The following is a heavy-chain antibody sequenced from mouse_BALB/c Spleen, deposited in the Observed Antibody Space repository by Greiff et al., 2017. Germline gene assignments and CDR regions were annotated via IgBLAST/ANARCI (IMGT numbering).Heavy chain of an antibody. CDR3: ARDYDCPYAMDY. V-gene: IGHV1-55*01. J-gene: IGHJ4*01. CDR2: IYPGSGST. Sequence: QVQLQQPGAELVKPGTSVKLSCKASGYNFTSYWINWVKLRPGQGLEWIGDIYPGSGSTNYNEKFKSKATLTVDTSSSTAYMQLSSLASEDSALYYCARDYDCPYAMDYWGQGTSVTVSS. CDR1: GYNFTSYW. D-gene: IGHD2-4*01.